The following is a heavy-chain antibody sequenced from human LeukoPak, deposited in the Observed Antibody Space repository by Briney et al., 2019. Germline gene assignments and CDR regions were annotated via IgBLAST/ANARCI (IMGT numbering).Heavy chain of an antibody. J-gene: IGHJ6*03. CDR3: ARDPEYYDFWSGSYWDYYYYYMDV. Sequence: ASVKVSCKASGYTFTGYYMHWVRQAPGQGLEWMGWINPNSGGTNYAQKFQGRVTMTRDTSISTAYMELSRLRSDDTAVYYCARDPEYYDFWSGSYWDYYYYYMDVWGKGTTVTVSS. V-gene: IGHV1-2*02. CDR2: INPNSGGT. D-gene: IGHD3-3*01. CDR1: GYTFTGYY.